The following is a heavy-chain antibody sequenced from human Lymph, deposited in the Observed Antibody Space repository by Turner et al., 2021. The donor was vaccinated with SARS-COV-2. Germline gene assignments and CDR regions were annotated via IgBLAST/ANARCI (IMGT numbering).Heavy chain of an antibody. CDR1: GYTFTSYY. CDR3: ARDPPIQVWVDYFYYGMDV. V-gene: IGHV1-46*01. D-gene: IGHD5-18*01. J-gene: IGHJ6*02. Sequence: QVQLVQSGAEVKKPGASVTVSCMASGYTFTSYYMHWVRQAPGQGLEWMGIINPSSGSTSYAQKFQGRVTMTSDTSTSTVYMELSSLRSEDTAVYFCARDPPIQVWVDYFYYGMDVWGQGTTVTVSS. CDR2: INPSSGST.